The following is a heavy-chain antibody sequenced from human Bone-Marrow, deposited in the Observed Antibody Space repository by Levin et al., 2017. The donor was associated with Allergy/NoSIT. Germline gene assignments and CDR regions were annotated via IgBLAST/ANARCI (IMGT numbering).Heavy chain of an antibody. CDR2: IYYSGRT. V-gene: IGHV4-39*01. D-gene: IGHD1-26*01. CDR1: GGSISTSRHY. CDR3: ARTLSGSYGDALDI. J-gene: IGHJ3*02. Sequence: SQTLSLTCSVSGGSISTSRHYWPWVRQPPGKGLESLGTIYYSGRTYYNPSLKSRVTISEHTSNNQFSLKLTSVTASDTAVYYCARTLSGSYGDALDIWGQGTMVTVSS.